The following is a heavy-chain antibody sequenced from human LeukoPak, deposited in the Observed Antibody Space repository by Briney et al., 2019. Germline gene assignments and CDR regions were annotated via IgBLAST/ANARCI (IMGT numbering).Heavy chain of an antibody. CDR1: GFTFSSYD. CDR3: ARVRGYSGYVLGYWLDP. CDR2: ISSGGYTI. D-gene: IGHD5-12*01. Sequence: PGGSLRLSCAASGFTFSSYDMNWVRKAPGKGLERVSSISSGGYTIYYADSVKGRFTISRDNAKNSLFLQMNSLRAEDTAVYYCARVRGYSGYVLGYWLDPWGQGTLVTVSS. J-gene: IGHJ5*02. V-gene: IGHV3-48*03.